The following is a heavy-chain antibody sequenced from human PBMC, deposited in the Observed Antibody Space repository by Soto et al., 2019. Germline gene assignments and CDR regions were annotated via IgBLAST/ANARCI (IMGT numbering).Heavy chain of an antibody. V-gene: IGHV1-3*01. CDR3: ARSVLLKSGYNIKYGKDV. CDR2: INAGNGNT. J-gene: IGHJ6*02. Sequence: GASVKVSCKASGYTSTSYAVHWVRQAPGQRLEWMGWINAGNGNTKYSQKFQGRVTITRDTSASTAYMELSSLRSEDTAVYYCARSVLLKSGYNIKYGKDVWGQGTTVTVSS. D-gene: IGHD5-12*01. CDR1: GYTSTSYA.